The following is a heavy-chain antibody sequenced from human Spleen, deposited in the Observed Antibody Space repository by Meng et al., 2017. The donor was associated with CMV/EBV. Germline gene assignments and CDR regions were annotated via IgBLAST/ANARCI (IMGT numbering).Heavy chain of an antibody. CDR3: AHRDYCSGGTCTFDY. J-gene: IGHJ4*02. CDR2: IYWDDDK. CDR1: LSLTHSGLD. Sequence: LSLTHSGLDESGNRRPPGKAMEWLALIYWDDDKRYSPSLEGRLTITQDTSKSQVVLTMTNLDPVDTATYYCAHRDYCSGGTCTFDYWGQGTLVTVSS. D-gene: IGHD2-15*01. V-gene: IGHV2-5*02.